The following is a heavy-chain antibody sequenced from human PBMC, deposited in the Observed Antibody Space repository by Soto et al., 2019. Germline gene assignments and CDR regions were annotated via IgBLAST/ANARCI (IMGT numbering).Heavy chain of an antibody. CDR3: TTPSLSGSGWQFDY. CDR2: IKSKTDGVTT. D-gene: IGHD6-19*01. Sequence: GGSLRLSCAASGFTFSNAWMSWVRQAPGKGLEWVGRIKSKTDGVTTDYAAPVKGRFTISRDDSKNTLYLQMNSLKTEDTAVYYCTTPSLSGSGWQFDYCGQGTLVTVAS. CDR1: GFTFSNAW. V-gene: IGHV3-15*01. J-gene: IGHJ4*02.